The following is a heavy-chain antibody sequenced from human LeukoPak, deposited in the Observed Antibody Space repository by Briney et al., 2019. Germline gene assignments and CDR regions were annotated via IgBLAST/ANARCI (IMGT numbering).Heavy chain of an antibody. J-gene: IGHJ4*02. CDR2: IWYDGSNK. CDR3: ARSAGSYYYDSSGYYADYDY. D-gene: IGHD3-22*01. Sequence: AGGSLRLSCAASGFTFSSYGMHWVRQAPGKGLEWVAVIWYDGSNKYYADSVKGRFTISRDNSKNTLYLQMNSLRAEDTAVYYCARSAGSYYYDSSGYYADYDYWGQGTLVTVSS. V-gene: IGHV3-33*01. CDR1: GFTFSSYG.